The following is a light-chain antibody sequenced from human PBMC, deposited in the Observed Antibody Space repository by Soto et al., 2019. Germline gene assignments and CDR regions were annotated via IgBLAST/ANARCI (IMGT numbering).Light chain of an antibody. Sequence: QSALPQPPSVSAAPGQKVTISCSGSSSNIGNNNVSWYQQIPGTAPKLLIYDNNERPSGIPARFSGSKSGTSATLGITGLQTGDEADYYCGTWDGSLTAVVFGGGTKLTVL. CDR3: GTWDGSLTAVV. CDR2: DNN. V-gene: IGLV1-51*01. J-gene: IGLJ2*01. CDR1: SSNIGNNN.